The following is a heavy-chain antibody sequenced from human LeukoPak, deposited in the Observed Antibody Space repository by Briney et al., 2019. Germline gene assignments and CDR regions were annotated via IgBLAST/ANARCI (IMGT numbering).Heavy chain of an antibody. CDR2: IWYDGSIK. CDR3: ARDYSSGWPSTWFDP. Sequence: GGSLRLTCTASGFTFSSYGMHWVRQAPGKGLEWVAFIWYDGSIKYYEDSVKARFTISRDNSTNTVYLQMNSLRADDTAVYYCARDYSSGWPSTWFDPWGQGTLVTVSS. J-gene: IGHJ5*02. D-gene: IGHD6-19*01. V-gene: IGHV3-33*01. CDR1: GFTFSSYG.